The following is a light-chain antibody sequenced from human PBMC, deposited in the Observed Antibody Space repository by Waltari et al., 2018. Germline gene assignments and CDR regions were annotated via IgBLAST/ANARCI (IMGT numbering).Light chain of an antibody. CDR2: KES. Sequence: SYKLTQPYSVSVSPGQTARITCSGDALTKQYVHWYQQKPGQAPVLLISKESGRPSGIPERFSGSSSGEIVTLTITGVQAEDEADYYCQSTDSSGTDVVFGGGTKLNVL. CDR1: ALTKQY. CDR3: QSTDSSGTDVV. V-gene: IGLV3-25*03. J-gene: IGLJ2*01.